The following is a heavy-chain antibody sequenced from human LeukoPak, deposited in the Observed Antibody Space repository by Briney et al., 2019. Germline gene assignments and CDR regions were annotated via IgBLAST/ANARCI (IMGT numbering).Heavy chain of an antibody. Sequence: PSETLSLTCAVYGGSFSGYYWSWIRQPPGKGLEWIGEINHSGSTYYNPSLKSRVTISVDTSKNQFSLKLSSVTAADTAVYYCARRHDYVWGSYAGFDYWGQGTLVTVSS. CDR2: INHSGST. D-gene: IGHD3-16*01. J-gene: IGHJ4*02. CDR1: GGSFSGYY. V-gene: IGHV4-34*01. CDR3: ARRHDYVWGSYAGFDY.